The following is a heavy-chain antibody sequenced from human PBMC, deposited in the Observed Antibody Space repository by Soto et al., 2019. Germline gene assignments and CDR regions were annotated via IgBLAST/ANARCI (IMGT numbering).Heavy chain of an antibody. CDR1: GGSISSGGYY. CDR2: ISSIGST. D-gene: IGHD3-9*01. Sequence: TLSLTCTVSGGSISSGGYYWSWIRQHPGKGLEWIGYISSIGSTYYNPSLKSRVSVSRDTSKNQFSLKLSSVTTTDTAVYYCARGLVIRPYYYHGMDVWGQGTTVTVSS. J-gene: IGHJ6*02. CDR3: ARGLVIRPYYYHGMDV. V-gene: IGHV4-30-4*08.